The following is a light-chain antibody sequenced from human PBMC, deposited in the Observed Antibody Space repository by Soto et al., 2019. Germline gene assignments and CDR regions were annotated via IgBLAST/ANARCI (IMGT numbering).Light chain of an antibody. CDR2: DAS. CDR3: QQYGSSPPFT. J-gene: IGKJ1*01. V-gene: IGKV3-20*01. CDR1: QSVGSN. Sequence: EIVLTQSPGTLSLSPGERATLSCRASQSVGSNLAWYQQRPGQAPRLLIYDASNRATGIPARFSGSGSGTDFTLTISRLEPEDFAVYYCQQYGSSPPFTFGQGTKVDI.